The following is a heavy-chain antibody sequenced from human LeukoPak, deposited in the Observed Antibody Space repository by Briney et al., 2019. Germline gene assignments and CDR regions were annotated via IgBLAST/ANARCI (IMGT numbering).Heavy chain of an antibody. V-gene: IGHV3-30*02. Sequence: GGSLRLSCAASGFTFSSYGMHWVRQAPGKGLEWVAVIWYDGSNKYYADSVKGRFTISRDNSKNTLYLQMNSLRAEDTAVYYCAKDQGATTYYFDYWGQGTLVTVSS. J-gene: IGHJ4*02. CDR2: IWYDGSNK. CDR1: GFTFSSYG. D-gene: IGHD1-26*01. CDR3: AKDQGATTYYFDY.